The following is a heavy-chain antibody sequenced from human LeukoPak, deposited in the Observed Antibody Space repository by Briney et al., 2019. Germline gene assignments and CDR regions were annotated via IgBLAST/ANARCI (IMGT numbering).Heavy chain of an antibody. V-gene: IGHV4-59*12. J-gene: IGHJ5*02. D-gene: IGHD3-10*01. CDR2: IYYTGST. CDR3: ARDEISILRGFTNWFDP. CDR1: GGSISNYY. Sequence: SETLSLTCTVSGGSISNYYWNWIRQPPGKGLEWIGYIYYTGSTNYNPSLKSRVTMSVDTSKNQFSLNLRSVTAADTAMYYCARDEISILRGFTNWFDPWGQGTLVTVSS.